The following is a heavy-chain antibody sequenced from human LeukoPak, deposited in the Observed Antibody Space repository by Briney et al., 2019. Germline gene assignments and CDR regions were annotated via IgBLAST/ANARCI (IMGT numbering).Heavy chain of an antibody. Sequence: PGGSLRLSCAASGFTFSSYAMSWVRQAPGKGLEWVSAISGSGGSTYYADSVKGRFTISRDNSKNTLYLQMNSLRAEDTAVYYCAKELPGRRDGYNSPLFDYWGQGTLVTVSS. CDR2: ISGSGGST. D-gene: IGHD5-24*01. V-gene: IGHV3-23*01. J-gene: IGHJ4*02. CDR1: GFTFSSYA. CDR3: AKELPGRRDGYNSPLFDY.